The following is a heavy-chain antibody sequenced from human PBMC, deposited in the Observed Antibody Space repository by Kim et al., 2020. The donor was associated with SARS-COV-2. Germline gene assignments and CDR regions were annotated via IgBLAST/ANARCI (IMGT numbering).Heavy chain of an antibody. D-gene: IGHD7-27*01. Sequence: ASVKVSCKASGYTFTDYHIHWVRQAPGQGLEWMGWINPNSGGTNYAQKFLGRVTMTRDTSISTPYMELSRLGSDDTAVDYCARSGFNRGLDYLCQGTLVT. CDR1: GYTFTDYH. V-gene: IGHV1-2*02. CDR2: INPNSGGT. CDR3: ARSGFNRGLDY. J-gene: IGHJ4*02.